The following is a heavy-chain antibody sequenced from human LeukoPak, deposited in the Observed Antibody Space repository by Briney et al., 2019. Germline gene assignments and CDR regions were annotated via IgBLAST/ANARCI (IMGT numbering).Heavy chain of an antibody. CDR2: IYYSGST. V-gene: IGHV4-39*07. Sequence: SETLSLTCTVSGDSISSRSYYWGWIRQPPGKGLEWIGSIYYSGSTYYNPSLKSRVTISVDTSKNQFSLKLSSVTAADTAVYYCAGPRPPFDYWGQGTLVTVSS. CDR3: AGPRPPFDY. CDR1: GDSISSRSYY. J-gene: IGHJ4*02.